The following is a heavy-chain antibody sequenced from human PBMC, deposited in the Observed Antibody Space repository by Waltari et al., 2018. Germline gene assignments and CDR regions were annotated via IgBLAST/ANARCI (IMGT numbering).Heavy chain of an antibody. CDR1: GFTFSDYY. CDR2: ISSSGSTI. Sequence: QVQLVESGGGVVQPGRSLRLSCAASGFTFSDYYMSWIRQAPGKGLEWVSYISSSGSTIYYADSVKGRFTISRDNAKNSLYLQMNSLRAEDTAVYYCAGYLEYQLLYEDYWGQGTLVTVSS. CDR3: AGYLEYQLLYEDY. V-gene: IGHV3-11*01. J-gene: IGHJ4*02. D-gene: IGHD2-2*02.